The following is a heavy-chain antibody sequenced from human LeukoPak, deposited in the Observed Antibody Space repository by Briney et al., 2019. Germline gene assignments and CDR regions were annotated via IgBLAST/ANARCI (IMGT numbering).Heavy chain of an antibody. J-gene: IGHJ6*02. CDR2: INSDGSST. CDR3: TRGNYGMDV. CDR1: GFTFSTYW. V-gene: IGHV3-74*01. Sequence: GGSLRLSCAASGFTFSTYWMHWVRQAPGKGLVWVSHINSDGSSTNYADSVKGRFTISRDNAESTLYLQMNSLRVEDTAVYYCTRGNYGMDVWGQGTTVTASS.